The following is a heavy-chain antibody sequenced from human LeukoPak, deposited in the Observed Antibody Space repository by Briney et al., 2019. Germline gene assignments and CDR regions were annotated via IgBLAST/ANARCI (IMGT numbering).Heavy chain of an antibody. CDR1: GFTFSNYA. CDR2: ISGSGGST. J-gene: IGHJ3*02. Sequence: GGSLRLSCAASGFTFSNYAMTWVRQAPGKGLEWVSGISGSGGSTYYADSVKGRFTISRDNSKNTLYLQMNSLRAEDTAVYYCAKDIVGNHDAFDIWGQGTMVTVSS. V-gene: IGHV3-23*01. D-gene: IGHD3-16*02. CDR3: AKDIVGNHDAFDI.